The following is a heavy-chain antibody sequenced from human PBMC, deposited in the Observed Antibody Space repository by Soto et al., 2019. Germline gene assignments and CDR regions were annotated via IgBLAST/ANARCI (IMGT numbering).Heavy chain of an antibody. CDR1: GFTFSSYG. Sequence: QVQLVESGGGVVQPGRSLRLSCVASGFTFSSYGMHWVRQAPGKGLEWVAIISYDGSNTYYADSVKGRFTISRDNSKNTLYLQMNSLRAEDTSVYYCSKEGGLSGSYYISSSYYFDYWGPEALVTVSS. CDR3: SKEGGLSGSYYISSSYYFDY. J-gene: IGHJ4*02. D-gene: IGHD1-26*01. V-gene: IGHV3-30*18. CDR2: ISYDGSNT.